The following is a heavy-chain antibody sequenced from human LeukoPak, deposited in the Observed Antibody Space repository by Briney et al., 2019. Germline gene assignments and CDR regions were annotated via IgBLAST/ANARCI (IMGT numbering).Heavy chain of an antibody. CDR2: IYVSGRT. V-gene: IGHV4-4*07. J-gene: IGHJ5*01. D-gene: IGHD1-26*01. Sequence: PSETLSLTCAVSGDSMTNYYGSWIRQPAGQGLEWIGHIYVSGRTNYNPSLKSRVSMSLDTSKKQFSLNLTSVSAADTAVYFCARDRWELTPAKGWFDSWGQGTLVTVSS. CDR3: ARDRWELTPAKGWFDS. CDR1: GDSMTNYY.